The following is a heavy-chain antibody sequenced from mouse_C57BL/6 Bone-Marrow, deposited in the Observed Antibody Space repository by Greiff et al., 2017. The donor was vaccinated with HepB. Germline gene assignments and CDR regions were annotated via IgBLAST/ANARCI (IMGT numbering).Heavy chain of an antibody. CDR1: GYTFTEYT. CDR2: FYPGSGSI. V-gene: IGHV1-62-2*01. D-gene: IGHD1-1*01. J-gene: IGHJ4*01. CDR3: ARHEDRDYGSSYYAMDY. Sequence: VQLQQSGAELVKPGASVKLSCKASGYTFTEYTIHWVKQRSGQGLEWIGWFYPGSGSIKYNEKFKDKATLTADKSSSTVYMELSRLTSEDSAVYVCARHEDRDYGSSYYAMDYWGQGTSVTVSS.